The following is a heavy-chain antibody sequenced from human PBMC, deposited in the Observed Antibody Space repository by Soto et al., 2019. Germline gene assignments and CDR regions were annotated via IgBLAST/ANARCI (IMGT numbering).Heavy chain of an antibody. V-gene: IGHV3-7*01. CDR1: GFTFSDSW. Sequence: QSVGSLRLSCAASGFTFSDSWMDWVRQAPGKGPEWVANIKQDGSEKNYVDSAKGRFTISRGNAKNSLYLQMNSLRAEDTAVYYCASLGRHGWGQGTTVTVSS. D-gene: IGHD3-16*01. CDR3: ASLGRHG. CDR2: IKQDGSEK. J-gene: IGHJ6*02.